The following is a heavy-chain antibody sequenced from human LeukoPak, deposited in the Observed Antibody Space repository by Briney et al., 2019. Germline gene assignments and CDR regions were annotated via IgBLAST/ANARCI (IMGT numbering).Heavy chain of an antibody. D-gene: IGHD3-22*01. Sequence: PGGSLRLSCAASGFTFSSYGMHWVRQAPGKGLEWVAVISYDGSNKYYADSVKGRFTISRDNSKNTLYLQMNSLRAEDTAVYYCAKDNYYDSSGYYWYFDYWGQGTLVTVSS. CDR2: ISYDGSNK. CDR1: GFTFSSYG. J-gene: IGHJ4*02. CDR3: AKDNYYDSSGYYWYFDY. V-gene: IGHV3-30*18.